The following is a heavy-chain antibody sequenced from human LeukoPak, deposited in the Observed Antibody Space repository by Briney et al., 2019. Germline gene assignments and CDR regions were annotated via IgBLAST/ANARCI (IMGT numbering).Heavy chain of an antibody. V-gene: IGHV1-18*01. CDR3: ARDLLVGATAQPE. D-gene: IGHD1-26*01. Sequence: GASVKVSCKASGYTFTTYGINWVRQAPGQGLEWLSWIDTYNGNTNYAQKLQGRVTMTTDTSTSTAYMELRSLRSDDTAVYYCARDLLVGATAQPEWGQGTLVTVSS. J-gene: IGHJ4*02. CDR1: GYTFTTYG. CDR2: IDTYNGNT.